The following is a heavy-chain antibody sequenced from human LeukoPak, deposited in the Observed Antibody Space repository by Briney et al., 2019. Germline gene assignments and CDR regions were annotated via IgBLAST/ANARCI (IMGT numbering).Heavy chain of an antibody. CDR1: WFTVSSNY. CDR2: IYSGGST. Sequence: PGGSLRLSCAACWFTVSSNYMSWVRQAPGKGLEWVSVIYSGGSTYYADSVKGRFTISRDNSKNTLYLQMNSLRAEDTAVYYCAREFPASYYYDSSGYYFDYWGQGTLVTV. V-gene: IGHV3-53*01. J-gene: IGHJ4*02. D-gene: IGHD3-22*01. CDR3: AREFPASYYYDSSGYYFDY.